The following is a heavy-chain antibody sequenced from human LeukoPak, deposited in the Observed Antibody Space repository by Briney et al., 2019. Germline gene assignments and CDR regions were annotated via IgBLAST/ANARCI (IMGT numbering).Heavy chain of an antibody. CDR3: ARDSSSVPEY. CDR2: ISYDGSNK. CDR1: GFTFSNYG. V-gene: IGHV3-30*03. Sequence: GGSLRLSCEVSGFTFSNYGMHWVRQAPGKGLEWVAVISYDGSNKYYADSVKGRFTISRDNSKNTLYLQMNSLRAEDTAVYYCARDSSSVPEYWGQGTPVTVSS. D-gene: IGHD2-2*01. J-gene: IGHJ4*02.